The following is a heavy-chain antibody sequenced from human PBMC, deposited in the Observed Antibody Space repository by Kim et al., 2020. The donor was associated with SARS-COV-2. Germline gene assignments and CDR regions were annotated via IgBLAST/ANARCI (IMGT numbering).Heavy chain of an antibody. D-gene: IGHD1-1*01. CDR3: ARVNGTYGGPLDF. V-gene: IGHV3-7*01. Sequence: GGSLRLSCAGSGFTFRDYWLEWVRQAPGKGLEWVSNIKREGSATHYGDSVKGRFTISRDDAKNSMYLQMYGLRVDDTAVYFCARVNGTYGGPLDFWGQGTMVIVSS. J-gene: IGHJ3*01. CDR2: IKREGSAT. CDR1: GFTFRDYW.